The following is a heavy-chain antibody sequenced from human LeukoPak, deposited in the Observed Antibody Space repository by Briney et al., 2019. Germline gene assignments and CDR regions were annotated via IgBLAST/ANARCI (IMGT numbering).Heavy chain of an antibody. V-gene: IGHV3-30-3*01. CDR3: ARADYGDHYSDY. CDR2: ISYDGSNK. J-gene: IGHJ4*02. Sequence: GGSLRLSCAASGFTFSSYAMHWVRQAPGKGLEWVAVISYDGSNKYYADSVKGRFTISRDNSKNTLYLQMNSLRAEDTAVYYCARADYGDHYSDYWGQGTLVTVSS. D-gene: IGHD4-17*01. CDR1: GFTFSSYA.